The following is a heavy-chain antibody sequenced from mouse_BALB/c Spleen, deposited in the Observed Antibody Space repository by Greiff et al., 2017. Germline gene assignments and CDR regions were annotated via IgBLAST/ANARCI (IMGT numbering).Heavy chain of an antibody. Sequence: EVKLVESGGGLVKPGGSLKLSCAASGFTFSSYAMSWVRQSPEKRLEWVAEISSGGSYTYYPDTVTGRFTISRDNAKNTLYLEMSSLRSEDTAMYYCARVRYDDGYYAMDYWGQGTSVTVSS. CDR1: GFTFSSYA. V-gene: IGHV5-9-4*01. J-gene: IGHJ4*01. D-gene: IGHD2-14*01. CDR2: ISSGGSYT. CDR3: ARVRYDDGYYAMDY.